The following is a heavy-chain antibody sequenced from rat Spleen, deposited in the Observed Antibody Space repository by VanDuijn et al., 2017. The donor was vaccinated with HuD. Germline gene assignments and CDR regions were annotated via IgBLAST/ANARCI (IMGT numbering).Heavy chain of an antibody. CDR2: IWTGGST. V-gene: IGHV2-43*01. Sequence: QVQLKESGPGLVQPSQTLSLTCTVSGFSLTNYHVTWVRQPPGKGLEWMGVIWTGGSTAYNSLLNSRLSISRDTSKSQVFLKMNSLQPEDTGTYYCASHRRSSYIHEYFDYWGQGVMVTVSS. J-gene: IGHJ2*01. CDR3: ASHRRSSYIHEYFDY. CDR1: GFSLTNYH. D-gene: IGHD1-2*01.